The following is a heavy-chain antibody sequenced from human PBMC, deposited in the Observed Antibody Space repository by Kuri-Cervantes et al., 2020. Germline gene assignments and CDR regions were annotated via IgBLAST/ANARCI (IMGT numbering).Heavy chain of an antibody. CDR3: ARRGILAYCGGDCSNDAFDI. J-gene: IGHJ3*02. Sequence: GSLRLSCAVYGGSFSGYYWSWIRQPPGKGLEWIGEINHRGSTNYNPSLKSRVTISVDTSKNQFSLKLSSVTAADTAVYYCARRGILAYCGGDCSNDAFDIWGQGTMVTVSS. CDR1: GGSFSGYY. V-gene: IGHV4-34*01. D-gene: IGHD2-21*02. CDR2: INHRGST.